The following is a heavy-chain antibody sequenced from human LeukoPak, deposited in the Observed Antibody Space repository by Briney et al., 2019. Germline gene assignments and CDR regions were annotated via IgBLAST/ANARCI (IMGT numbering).Heavy chain of an antibody. CDR3: ASHFIAADEVAFDI. J-gene: IGHJ3*02. V-gene: IGHV1-8*03. CDR1: GYTFTGYY. Sequence: ASVKVSCKASGYTFTGYYMHWVRQTTGQGLEWMGWMNPNSGNTGYAQKFRGRVTITRNTSISTAYMELSSLRSEDTAVYYCASHFIAADEVAFDIWGQGTMVTVSS. CDR2: MNPNSGNT. D-gene: IGHD6-13*01.